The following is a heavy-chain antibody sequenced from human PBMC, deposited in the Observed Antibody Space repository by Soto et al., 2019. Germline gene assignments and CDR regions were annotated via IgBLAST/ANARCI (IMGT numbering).Heavy chain of an antibody. Sequence: VQLVQSGAEVKKPGASLTGSCRASGYTFIDYHIHWGRQAPGQGLEWMGSINPKSEGRSFVPEFRDWVTISTDTSTSTAYLELSVLQSADPAAFYCARGHSTDCSPGVCSFYYHYQLAVWGPGTTLTVSS. CDR1: GYTFIDYH. V-gene: IGHV1-2*04. CDR2: INPKSEGR. CDR3: ARGHSTDCSPGVCSFYYHYQLAV. J-gene: IGHJ6*02. D-gene: IGHD1-26*01.